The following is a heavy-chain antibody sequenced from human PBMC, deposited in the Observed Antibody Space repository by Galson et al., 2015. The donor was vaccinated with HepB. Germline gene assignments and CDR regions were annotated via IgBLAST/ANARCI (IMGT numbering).Heavy chain of an antibody. D-gene: IGHD4-11*01. Sequence: SLRLSCAASKFSFNNAWMSWVRQAPGKGLEWVGRIKSKTDGGTTNYAAPVKGRFIISRDNSKNTLYLQMNSLRVEDTALYHCAKGPGGNYDHYPPNWFAPWGQGTLV. CDR1: KFSFNNAW. CDR3: AKGPGGNYDHYPPNWFAP. CDR2: IKSKTDGGTT. J-gene: IGHJ5*02. V-gene: IGHV3-15*01.